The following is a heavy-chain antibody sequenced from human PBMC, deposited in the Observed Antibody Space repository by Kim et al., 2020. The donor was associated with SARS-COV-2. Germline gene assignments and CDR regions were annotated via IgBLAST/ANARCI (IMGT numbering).Heavy chain of an antibody. Sequence: SETLSLTCAVYGGSFSGYYWSWIRQPPGKGLEWIGEINHSGSTNYNPSLKSRVTISVDTSKNQFSLKLSSVTAADTAVYYCARFLRPGVPAAIFNAFDIWGQGTMVTVSS. CDR2: INHSGST. J-gene: IGHJ3*02. CDR3: ARFLRPGVPAAIFNAFDI. D-gene: IGHD2-2*01. V-gene: IGHV4-34*01. CDR1: GGSFSGYY.